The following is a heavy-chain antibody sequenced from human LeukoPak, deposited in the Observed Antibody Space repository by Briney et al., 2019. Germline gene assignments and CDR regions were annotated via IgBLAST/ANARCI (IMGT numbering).Heavy chain of an antibody. J-gene: IGHJ4*02. Sequence: PSETLSLTCTVSGGSISSGGYYWSWIRQPPGKGLEWIGYIYHSGSTYYNPSLKSRVTISVDRSKNQFSLKLSSVTAADTAVYYCATDGDYGGNSGYWGQGTLVTVSS. D-gene: IGHD4-23*01. CDR1: GGSISSGGYY. CDR3: ATDGDYGGNSGY. V-gene: IGHV4-30-2*01. CDR2: IYHSGST.